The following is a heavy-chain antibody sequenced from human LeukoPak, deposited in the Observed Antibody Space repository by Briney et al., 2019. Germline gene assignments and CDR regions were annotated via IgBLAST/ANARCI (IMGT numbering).Heavy chain of an antibody. V-gene: IGHV3-30-3*01. Sequence: GRSLRLSCAASGFTFSSYAMYWVRQAPGKGLEWVAVISYDGNNKYYADSVKGRFTISRDDSKNTLSLQMNSLRAEDTAVYYCARGAPERISSPTNYYFDYWGQGTLVTVSS. D-gene: IGHD3-3*02. CDR2: ISYDGNNK. CDR3: ARGAPERISSPTNYYFDY. J-gene: IGHJ4*02. CDR1: GFTFSSYA.